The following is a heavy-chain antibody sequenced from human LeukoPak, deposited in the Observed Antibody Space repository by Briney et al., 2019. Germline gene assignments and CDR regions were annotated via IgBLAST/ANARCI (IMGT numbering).Heavy chain of an antibody. CDR3: ASLYDSSGYYPENMDV. Sequence: SETLSLTCTVSGGSISSSSYYWGWIRQPPGKGLEWIGSIYYSGSTNYNPSLKSRVTISVDTSKNQFSLKLSSVTAADTAVYYCASLYDSSGYYPENMDVWGKGTTVTVSS. J-gene: IGHJ6*03. D-gene: IGHD3-22*01. CDR1: GGSISSSSYY. CDR2: IYYSGST. V-gene: IGHV4-39*07.